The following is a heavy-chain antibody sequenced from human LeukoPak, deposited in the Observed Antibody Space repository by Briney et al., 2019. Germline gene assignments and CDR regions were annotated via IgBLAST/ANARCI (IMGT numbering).Heavy chain of an antibody. CDR3: AKDSCSRTSCRGYFDY. CDR1: GFTFSSYA. V-gene: IGHV3-23*01. D-gene: IGHD2-2*01. CDR2: VSGSGGST. Sequence: GGSLRLSCAASGFTFSSYAMSWVRQAPGQGLEWVSAVSGSGGSTYYADSVKGRFTISRDNSKNTLYLQMNSLRAEDTAVYYCAKDSCSRTSCRGYFDYWGQGTLVTVSS. J-gene: IGHJ4*02.